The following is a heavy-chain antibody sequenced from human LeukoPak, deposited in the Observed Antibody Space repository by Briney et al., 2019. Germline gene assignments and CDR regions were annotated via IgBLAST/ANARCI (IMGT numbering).Heavy chain of an antibody. V-gene: IGHV3-23*01. CDR1: EFTFTIYG. CDR2: ISGSGGST. CDR3: VREGPRGVATEY. D-gene: IGHD3-10*01. Sequence: GWSLRLSCAASEFTFTIYGMSWVRQPPGKGLEWASAISGSGGSTYYADCVKGRFTISRDNAKNTLYLQMNSLRAEDTAVFYCVREGPRGVATEYWGQGTLVTVSS. J-gene: IGHJ4*02.